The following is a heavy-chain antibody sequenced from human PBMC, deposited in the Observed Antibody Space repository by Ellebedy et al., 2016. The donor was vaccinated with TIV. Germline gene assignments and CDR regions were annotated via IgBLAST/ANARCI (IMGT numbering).Heavy chain of an antibody. CDR1: GFTFSSYS. CDR2: ISSSSSTI. Sequence: GGSLRLXXAASGFTFSSYSMNWVRQAPGKGLEWVSYISSSSSTIYYADSVKGRFTISRDNAKNSLYLQMNSLRAEDTAVYYCARDWYGYHWGQGTMVTVSS. V-gene: IGHV3-48*04. CDR3: ARDWYGYH. J-gene: IGHJ3*01. D-gene: IGHD5-24*01.